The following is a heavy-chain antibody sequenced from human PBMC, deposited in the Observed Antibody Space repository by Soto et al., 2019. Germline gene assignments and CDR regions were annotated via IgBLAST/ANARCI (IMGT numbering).Heavy chain of an antibody. CDR1: GFTFSSYS. CDR3: ASLPIYSNSWLDAFDI. J-gene: IGHJ3*02. CDR2: ISSSSSTI. D-gene: IGHD6-13*01. V-gene: IGHV3-48*02. Sequence: GGSLRLSCAASGFTFSSYSMNWVRQAPGKGLEWVSYISSSSSTIYYADSVKGRFTISRDNAKNSLYLQMNSLRDEDTAVYYCASLPIYSNSWLDAFDIWGQGTMVTVSS.